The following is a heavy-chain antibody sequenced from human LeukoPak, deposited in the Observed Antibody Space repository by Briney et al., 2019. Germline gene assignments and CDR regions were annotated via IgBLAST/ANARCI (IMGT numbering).Heavy chain of an antibody. Sequence: ASETLSLTCAVYGGSFSGYYWSWIRQPPGKGLEWIGEINHSGSTNYNPSLKSRVTISVDTSKNQFSLKLSSVTAADTAVYYCARRLPTETVTASGTFDYWGQGTLVTVSS. J-gene: IGHJ4*02. V-gene: IGHV4-34*01. CDR2: INHSGST. D-gene: IGHD4-4*01. CDR1: GGSFSGYY. CDR3: ARRLPTETVTASGTFDY.